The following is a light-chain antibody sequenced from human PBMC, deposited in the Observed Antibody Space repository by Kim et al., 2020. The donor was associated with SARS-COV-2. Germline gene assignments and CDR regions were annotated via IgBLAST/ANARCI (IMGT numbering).Light chain of an antibody. V-gene: IGLV2-8*01. CDR2: EVN. CDR3: SSYAGSNNYV. Sequence: GQSVTISCTGTRSDVGGYNFVSWFQQYPGKAPKLMIYEVNRRPSGVPDRFSGSKSGNTASLTVSGLQAEDEADYYCSSYAGSNNYVFGTGTKVTVL. CDR1: RSDVGGYNF. J-gene: IGLJ1*01.